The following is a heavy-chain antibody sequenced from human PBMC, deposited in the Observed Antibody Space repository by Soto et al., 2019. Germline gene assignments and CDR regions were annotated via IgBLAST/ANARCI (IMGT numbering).Heavy chain of an antibody. Sequence: PGGSLRLSCAASGFTFNSYGMHWVRQAPGKGLEWVAVISYDGSNKYYADSVKGRFTISRDNSKNTLYLQMNSLRAEDTAVYYCAKWTISGGSDDYWGQGTLVTVSS. J-gene: IGHJ4*02. CDR1: GFTFNSYG. CDR3: AKWTISGGSDDY. D-gene: IGHD1-26*01. CDR2: ISYDGSNK. V-gene: IGHV3-30*18.